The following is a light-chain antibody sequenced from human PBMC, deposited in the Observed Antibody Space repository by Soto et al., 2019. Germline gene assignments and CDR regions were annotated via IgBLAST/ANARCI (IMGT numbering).Light chain of an antibody. Sequence: QSALTQPASVSGSPGQSITISCTGTSSDVGGYNYVAWYQQHPGKAPKLMIYAVNNRPSGVSDRFSGSKAGNTASLTISGRQAEDEADYYCSSYTSSSTLVVFGGGTKLTVL. V-gene: IGLV2-14*01. CDR2: AVN. CDR1: SSDVGGYNY. CDR3: SSYTSSSTLVV. J-gene: IGLJ3*02.